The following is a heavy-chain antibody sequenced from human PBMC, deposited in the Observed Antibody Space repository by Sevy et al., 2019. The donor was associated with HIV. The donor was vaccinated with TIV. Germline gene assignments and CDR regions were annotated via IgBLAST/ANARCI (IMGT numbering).Heavy chain of an antibody. CDR2: ISYDGSNK. J-gene: IGHJ3*02. CDR3: AKDISGSGFYAFDI. D-gene: IGHD3-10*01. V-gene: IGHV3-30*18. Sequence: GGSLRLSCAASAFTFSNYGMHWDRQAPGKGLEWVAVISYDGSNKYYADSVKGRFTISRDNSKNTLYLQMNSLRVEDTALYSCAKDISGSGFYAFDIWGQGTMVTVSS. CDR1: AFTFSNYG.